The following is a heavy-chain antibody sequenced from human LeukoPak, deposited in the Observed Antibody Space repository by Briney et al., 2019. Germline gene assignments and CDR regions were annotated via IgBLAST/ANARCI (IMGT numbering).Heavy chain of an antibody. Sequence: SETLSLTCAVYGGSFSGYYWSWIRQPPGKGLEWIGEINHSGSTNYNPSLKSRATISVDTSKNQFSLKLSSVTAADTAVYYCARGYRSGTPWDIWGQGTMVTVSS. CDR3: ARGYRSGTPWDI. D-gene: IGHD3-10*01. J-gene: IGHJ3*02. CDR2: INHSGST. V-gene: IGHV4-34*01. CDR1: GGSFSGYY.